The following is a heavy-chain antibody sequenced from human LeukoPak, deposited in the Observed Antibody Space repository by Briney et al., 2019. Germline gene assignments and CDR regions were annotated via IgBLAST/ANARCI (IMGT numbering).Heavy chain of an antibody. CDR3: VKTYDYISRVDY. CDR2: IVGSGYST. V-gene: IGHV3-23*01. D-gene: IGHD4-11*01. CDR1: GFTFGSYA. J-gene: IGHJ4*02. Sequence: PGGSLRLSCAASGFTFGSYAMSWVRQAPGKGLEWVSGIVGSGYSTYYADSVKGRFTISRDNSKNTLYLQMSSLRAEDTAVYYCVKTYDYISRVDYWGQGTLVTVSS.